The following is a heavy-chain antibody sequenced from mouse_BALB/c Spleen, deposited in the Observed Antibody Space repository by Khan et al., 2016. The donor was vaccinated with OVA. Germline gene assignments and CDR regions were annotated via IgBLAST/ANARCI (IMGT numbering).Heavy chain of an antibody. CDR2: IGPGSGST. CDR3: AREYYCGGTCYAMDY. CDR1: GYTFTSYW. Sequence: DLVKPGASVKLSCKASGYTFTSYWINWIKQRPGQGLEWIGRIGPGSGSTYYNEVFKGKATLTVDTSSSTAYIQLSNLSSEDSAVYFCAREYYCGGTCYAMDYWGQGTSGTVSS. V-gene: IGHV1S41*01. D-gene: IGHD1-1*01. J-gene: IGHJ4*01.